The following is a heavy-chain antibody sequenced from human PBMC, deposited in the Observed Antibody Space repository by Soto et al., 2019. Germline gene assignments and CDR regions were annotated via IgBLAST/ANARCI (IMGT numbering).Heavy chain of an antibody. CDR1: GYTFSSYG. V-gene: IGHV1-18*01. D-gene: IGHD6-19*01. J-gene: IGHJ4*02. Sequence: QVQLVQSGTELKKPGASVKVSCKASGYTFSSYGISWVRQAPGQGLEWMAWISAYSGNTNFAQKFQGRVTLTTDTSTSTASMDLRSLRSDDTAVYYCTRDRIAVAGDFAYWGQGSLVTVSS. CDR3: TRDRIAVAGDFAY. CDR2: ISAYSGNT.